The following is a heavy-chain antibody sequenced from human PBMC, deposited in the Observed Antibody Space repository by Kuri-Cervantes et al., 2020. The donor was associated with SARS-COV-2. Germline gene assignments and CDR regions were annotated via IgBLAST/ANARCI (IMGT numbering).Heavy chain of an antibody. CDR2: INHSGST. CDR3: AGTRDIVVVVAANNWFDP. CDR1: GDSVSGYY. D-gene: IGHD2-15*01. J-gene: IGHJ5*02. V-gene: IGHV4-34*01. Sequence: GSLRLSCDVYGDSVSGYYWSWIRQSPGKGLEWIGEINHSGSTNYNPSLKSRVTISVDTSKNQFSLKLSSVTAADTAVYYCAGTRDIVVVVAANNWFDPWGQGTLVTVSS.